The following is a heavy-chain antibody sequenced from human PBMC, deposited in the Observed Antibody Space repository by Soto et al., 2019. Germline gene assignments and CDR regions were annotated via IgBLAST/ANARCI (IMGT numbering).Heavy chain of an antibody. J-gene: IGHJ4*02. CDR3: ARYPRLAC. Sequence: SSETPSLTCTVSGGSISGYYWIWIRQPPGKRLEWIGYIYYTGSTNYNPSLRSRVTISIDTSRDQFSLQLSSVTAADTAVYFCARYPRLACWGQGTLVTVSS. CDR1: GGSISGYY. CDR2: IYYTGST. V-gene: IGHV4-59*08.